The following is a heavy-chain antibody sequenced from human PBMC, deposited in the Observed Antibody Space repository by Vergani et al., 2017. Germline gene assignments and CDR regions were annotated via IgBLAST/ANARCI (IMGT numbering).Heavy chain of an antibody. Sequence: VQLVESGGGVIQPGRSLRLSCAASGFTFGDHGVHWVRQAQGKGLVWVARIRPKTDGETTDYAAPVKGRFTISRDDSKNTLYLQMNSLKTEDTAVYYCTTPTKWALRYCFDSWGQGTLVTVSS. D-gene: IGHD3-9*01. CDR2: IRPKTDGETT. V-gene: IGHV3-15*01. J-gene: IGHJ4*02. CDR3: TTPTKWALRYCFDS. CDR1: GFTFGDHG.